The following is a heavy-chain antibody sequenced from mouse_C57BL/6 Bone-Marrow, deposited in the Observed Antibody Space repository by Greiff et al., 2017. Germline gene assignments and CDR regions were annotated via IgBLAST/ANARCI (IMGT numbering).Heavy chain of an antibody. Sequence: VQVVESGAELARPGASVKLSCKASGYTFTSYGISWVKQRTGQGLEWIGEIYPRSGNTYYNEKFKGKATLTADKSSSTAYMELRSLTSEDSAVYFCAIYYYGSSYVEFAYWGQGTLVTVSA. CDR2: IYPRSGNT. J-gene: IGHJ3*01. CDR1: GYTFTSYG. V-gene: IGHV1-81*01. D-gene: IGHD1-1*01. CDR3: AIYYYGSSYVEFAY.